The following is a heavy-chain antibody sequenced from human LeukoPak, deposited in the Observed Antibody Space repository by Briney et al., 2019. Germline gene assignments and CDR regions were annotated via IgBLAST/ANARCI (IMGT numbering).Heavy chain of an antibody. CDR3: ARRRDGNNKGFDY. J-gene: IGHJ4*02. Sequence: PGGSLRLSCAASEVTFSSYWMHWVRQAPGKGLVWVSRINIDESVTTYADSVKGRFIISRDNAKNTVYLQMNSLRAEDTAVYYCARRRDGNNKGFDYWGQGTLVTVSS. CDR1: EVTFSSYW. V-gene: IGHV3-74*01. D-gene: IGHD5-24*01. CDR2: INIDESVT.